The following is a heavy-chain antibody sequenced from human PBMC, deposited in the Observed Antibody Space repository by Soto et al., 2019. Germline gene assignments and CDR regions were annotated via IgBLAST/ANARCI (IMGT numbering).Heavy chain of an antibody. CDR1: GFSISSAW. Sequence: QLVESGGGLVRPGGSLRLSCSASGFSISSAWKNWVRQAPGKGLEWVGRIKTKIEGETTHYAAPVNGRFTVSRDDSKNMLYLQMNSLKADDTALSYCTTGSVEGVWGQGTTVTVSS. D-gene: IGHD6-6*01. V-gene: IGHV3-15*07. J-gene: IGHJ6*02. CDR3: TTGSVEGV. CDR2: IKTKIEGETT.